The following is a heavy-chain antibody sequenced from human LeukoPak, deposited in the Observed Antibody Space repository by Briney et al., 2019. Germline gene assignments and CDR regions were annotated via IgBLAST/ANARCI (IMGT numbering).Heavy chain of an antibody. J-gene: IGHJ3*02. CDR2: INPNSGGT. CDR1: GYTLTGYY. Sequence: ASVKVSCKASGYTLTGYYMHWVRQAPGQGLEWMGWINPNSGGTNYAQKFQGRVTMTRDTSISTAYMELSRLRSDDTAVYYCARTEGPTDAFDIWGQGTMVTVSS. V-gene: IGHV1-2*02. CDR3: ARTEGPTDAFDI. D-gene: IGHD1-14*01.